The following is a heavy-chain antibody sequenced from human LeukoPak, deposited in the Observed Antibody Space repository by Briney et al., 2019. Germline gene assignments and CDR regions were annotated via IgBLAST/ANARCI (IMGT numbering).Heavy chain of an antibody. V-gene: IGHV4-39*01. J-gene: IGHJ4*02. CDR2: IFYSGST. CDR3: ARSTIFAVPAPFGY. D-gene: IGHD3-3*01. CDR1: GGSIGSSSYY. Sequence: SETLSLTCTVSGGSIGSSSYYWGWIRQPPGKGLEWIGSIFYSGSTYYNPSLKSRVTISVDTSRNQFSLKLNSVTAADTAVYYCARSTIFAVPAPFGYWGQGILVTVSS.